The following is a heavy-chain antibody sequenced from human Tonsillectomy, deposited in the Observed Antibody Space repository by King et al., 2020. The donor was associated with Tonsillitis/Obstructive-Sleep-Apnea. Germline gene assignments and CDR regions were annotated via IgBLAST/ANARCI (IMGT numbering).Heavy chain of an antibody. D-gene: IGHD5-12*01. CDR2: TRNKANSYTT. V-gene: IGHV3-72*01. J-gene: IGHJ6*03. Sequence: QLVQSGGGLVQPGGSLRLSCAASGFTFSDHYMDWVRQAPGKGLEWVGRTRNKANSYTTEYAASVKGRFTISRDDSKNSLYLQMNSLKTEDTAVYYCAREGHRGYSGYDRDYYYYYMDVWAKGPRSPSP. CDR1: GFTFSDHY. CDR3: AREGHRGYSGYDRDYYYYYMDV.